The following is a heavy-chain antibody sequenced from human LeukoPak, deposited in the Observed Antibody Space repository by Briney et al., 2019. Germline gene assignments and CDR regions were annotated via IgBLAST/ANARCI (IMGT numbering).Heavy chain of an antibody. Sequence: GGSLRLSCAASGFTFSSYSMSWVRQAPGKGLEWVSVIYSGGSTYYADSVKGRFTISRDNSKNTLYLQMNSLRAEDAAAYYCAREPGYYDFWSGYSPAFDIWGQGTMVTVSS. CDR1: GFTFSSYS. CDR2: IYSGGST. V-gene: IGHV3-66*02. J-gene: IGHJ3*02. CDR3: AREPGYYDFWSGYSPAFDI. D-gene: IGHD3-3*01.